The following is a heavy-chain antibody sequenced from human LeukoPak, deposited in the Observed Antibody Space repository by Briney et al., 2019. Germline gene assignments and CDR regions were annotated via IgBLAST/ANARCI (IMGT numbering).Heavy chain of an antibody. CDR1: GFTFDDYA. CDR2: VSGSGGTT. D-gene: IGHD5-18*01. CDR3: AKARGYSYGWTFDY. Sequence: GGSLRLSCAASGFTFDDYAMHWVRQAPGKGLEWVSGVSGSGGTTYYADSVKGRFTISRDNSKNTLYLQMNSLRAEDTAVYYCAKARGYSYGWTFDYWGQGTLVTVSS. J-gene: IGHJ4*02. V-gene: IGHV3-23*01.